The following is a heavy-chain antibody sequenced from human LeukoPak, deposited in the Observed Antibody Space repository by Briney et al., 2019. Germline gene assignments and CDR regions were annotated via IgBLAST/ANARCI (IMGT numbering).Heavy chain of an antibody. CDR3: ARARLVGFDP. J-gene: IGHJ5*02. Sequence: PSETLSLTCTVSGGSISSYYWSWIRQPPGKGLEWIGYIYYSGSTNYNPSLKSRVTISVDTSKNQFSLKLSSVTAADTAVYCCARARLVGFDPWGQGTLVTVSS. V-gene: IGHV4-59*01. CDR2: IYYSGST. CDR1: GGSISSYY. D-gene: IGHD3-22*01.